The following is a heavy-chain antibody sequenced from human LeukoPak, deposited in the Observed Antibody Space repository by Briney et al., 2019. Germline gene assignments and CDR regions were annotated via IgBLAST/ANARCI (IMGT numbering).Heavy chain of an antibody. D-gene: IGHD6-19*01. CDR3: ARAYSSGADYFDY. CDR2: IIRICGTA. V-gene: IGHV1-69*05. CDR1: GGTFSSYA. Sequence: SVKLSCKASGGTFSSYAISGVREAPGQRLEWMGGIIRICGTANYAQKFQGRVTITTDDSTSTAYMELSSLRTEDTAVYYCARAYSSGADYFDYWGQGTLVTVSS. J-gene: IGHJ4*02.